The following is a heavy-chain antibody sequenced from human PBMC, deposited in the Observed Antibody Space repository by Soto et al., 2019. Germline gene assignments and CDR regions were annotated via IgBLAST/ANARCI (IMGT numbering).Heavy chain of an antibody. V-gene: IGHV1-69*10. Sequence: SVKVSCKASGYTFTSYGISWVRQAPGQGLEWMGWIIPILGIANYAQKFQGRVTITADKSTSTAYMELSSLRSEDTAVYYCASGSDDYYYGMDVWGQGTTVTVSS. J-gene: IGHJ6*02. CDR1: GYTFTSYG. CDR3: ASGSDDYYYGMDV. CDR2: IIPILGIA. D-gene: IGHD1-26*01.